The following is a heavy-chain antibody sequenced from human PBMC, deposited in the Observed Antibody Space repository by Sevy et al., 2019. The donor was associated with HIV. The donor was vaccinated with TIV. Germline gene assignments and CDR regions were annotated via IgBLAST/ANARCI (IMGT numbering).Heavy chain of an antibody. CDR1: GFTFDDYT. CDR2: ISWDGGGT. V-gene: IGHV3-43*01. D-gene: IGHD3-16*02. Sequence: GGSLRLSCAASGFTFDDYTMHWVRQAPGKGLEWVSLISWDGGGTYYADSVKGRFTISRDNSKNSLYLQMNSLRTEDTALYYCAKGVMITFGGVIVPPDYWGQGTLVTVSS. J-gene: IGHJ4*02. CDR3: AKGVMITFGGVIVPPDY.